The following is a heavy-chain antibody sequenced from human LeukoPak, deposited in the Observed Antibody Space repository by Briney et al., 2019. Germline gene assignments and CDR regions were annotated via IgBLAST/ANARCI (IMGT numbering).Heavy chain of an antibody. CDR2: ISGSGGSI. J-gene: IGHJ4*02. CDR3: AKDPRIVGASY. Sequence: GGSLRLSCAASGFTFSSYAMSWVRQAPGKGLEWVSAISGSGGSIYYADSVKGRFTISRDNSKNTLYLQMNSLRAEDTAVYYCAKDPRIVGASYWGQGTLVTVSS. V-gene: IGHV3-23*01. D-gene: IGHD1-26*01. CDR1: GFTFSSYA.